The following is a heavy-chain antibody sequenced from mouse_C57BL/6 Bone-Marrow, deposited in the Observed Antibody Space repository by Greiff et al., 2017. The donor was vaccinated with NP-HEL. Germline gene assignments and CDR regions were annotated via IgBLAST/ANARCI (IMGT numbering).Heavy chain of an antibody. CDR3: ARRYWYSTAY. J-gene: IGHJ3*01. V-gene: IGHV1-81*01. D-gene: IGHD2-5*01. Sequence: VQLKESGAELARPGASVKLSCKASGYTFTSYGISWVKQRTGQGLEWIGEIYPRSGNTYYNEKFKGKATLTADKSSSTAYMELRSLTSEDSAVYFCARRYWYSTAYWGQGTLVTVSA. CDR1: GYTFTSYG. CDR2: IYPRSGNT.